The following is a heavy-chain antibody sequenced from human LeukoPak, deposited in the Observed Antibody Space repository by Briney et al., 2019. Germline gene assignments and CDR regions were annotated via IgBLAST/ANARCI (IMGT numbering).Heavy chain of an antibody. CDR2: ISYSGTT. CDR3: ARYVGTTVIEIGVDY. J-gene: IGHJ4*02. V-gene: IGHV4-39*01. CDR1: GGSVTSTYY. D-gene: IGHD4-17*01. Sequence: SETLSLTCAVSGGSVTSTYYWGWIRQPPGKGLEWIGGISYSGTTYYNPSLKSRVTISIDTSRNQFSLKLSSVTAADTAVYYCARYVGTTVIEIGVDYWGQGTLVTVSS.